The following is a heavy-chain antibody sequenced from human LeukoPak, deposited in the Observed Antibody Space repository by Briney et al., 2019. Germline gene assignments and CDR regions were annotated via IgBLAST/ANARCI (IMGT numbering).Heavy chain of an antibody. CDR2: INPNSGGT. CDR1: GYTFTGYY. D-gene: IGHD3-9*01. Sequence: GASVKVSCKASGYTFTGYYMHWVRQAPGQGLEWMGWINPNSGGTNYAQMFQGRVTMTRDTSISTAYLELSRLRSDDTAVYYCARDLETRYNDILTELPFDIWGQGTMVTVSS. CDR3: ARDLETRYNDILTELPFDI. J-gene: IGHJ3*02. V-gene: IGHV1-2*02.